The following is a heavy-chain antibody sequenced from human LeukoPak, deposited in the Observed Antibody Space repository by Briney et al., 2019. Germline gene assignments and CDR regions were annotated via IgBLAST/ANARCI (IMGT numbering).Heavy chain of an antibody. J-gene: IGHJ6*02. CDR2: ISGTSGGST. CDR1: GFTFSSYA. CDR3: AKEEDYYYGMDV. Sequence: GGSLRLSCAASGFTFSSYAMSWVRQAPGXGLEWVSAISGTSGGSTNYADSVKGRFTISRDTSKNTLYLQMNSLRAQDTAVYYCAKEEDYYYGMDVWGQGTTVTVSS. V-gene: IGHV3-23*01.